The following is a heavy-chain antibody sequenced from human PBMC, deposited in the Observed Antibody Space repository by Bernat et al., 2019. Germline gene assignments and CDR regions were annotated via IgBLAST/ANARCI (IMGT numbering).Heavy chain of an antibody. CDR3: ARVSPYSSGWPYYGMDV. J-gene: IGHJ6*02. CDR2: INHSGST. V-gene: IGHV4-34*01. D-gene: IGHD6-19*01. Sequence: QVQLQQWGAGLLKPSETLSLTCAVYGGSFSGYYWSWIRQPPGKGLEWIGEINHSGSTNYNPSLKSRVTISVDTSKNQFSLKLSSVTAADTAVYYCARVSPYSSGWPYYGMDVWVQGTTVTVSS. CDR1: GGSFSGYY.